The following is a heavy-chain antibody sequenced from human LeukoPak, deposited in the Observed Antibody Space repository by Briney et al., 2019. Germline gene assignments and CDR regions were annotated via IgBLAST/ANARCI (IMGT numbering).Heavy chain of an antibody. V-gene: IGHV3-23*01. CDR2: SSGNGVST. CDR1: GLTFSSYA. J-gene: IGHJ4*02. D-gene: IGHD1-26*01. Sequence: PGGSLRLSCAASGLTFSSYAMSSVRQAPGSGLEWVSTSSGNGVSTHYADSVKGRFTISRDNSKNMLYLQMNSLRAEDTAVYYCAWKLPSFDYWGQGTLVTVSS. CDR3: AWKLPSFDY.